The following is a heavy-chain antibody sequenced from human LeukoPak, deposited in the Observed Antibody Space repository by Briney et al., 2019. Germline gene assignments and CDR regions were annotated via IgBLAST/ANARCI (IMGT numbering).Heavy chain of an antibody. CDR2: IWYDGSNK. CDR1: GFTFSSYG. Sequence: GRSLRLSCAASGFTFSSYGMHWVRQAPGKGLEWVAVIWYDGSNKYYADSVKGRFTISRDNAKNSLYLQMDSLRAEDTAVYYCARDRGSSFDYWGQGTLVTVSS. CDR3: ARDRGSSFDY. V-gene: IGHV3-33*01. D-gene: IGHD3-10*01. J-gene: IGHJ4*02.